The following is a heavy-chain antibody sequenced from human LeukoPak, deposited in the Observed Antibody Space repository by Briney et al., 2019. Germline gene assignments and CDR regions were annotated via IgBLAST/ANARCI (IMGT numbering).Heavy chain of an antibody. Sequence: ASVKVTCKASGYTFTGYYMHWVRQAPGQGLEWMGWINPNSGGTNYAQKFQGRVTMTRDTSISTAYMELSRLRSDDTAVYYCARVGRYCSSTSCYTGDWFDPWGQGTLVTVSS. V-gene: IGHV1-2*02. D-gene: IGHD2-2*02. CDR3: ARVGRYCSSTSCYTGDWFDP. CDR1: GYTFTGYY. J-gene: IGHJ5*02. CDR2: INPNSGGT.